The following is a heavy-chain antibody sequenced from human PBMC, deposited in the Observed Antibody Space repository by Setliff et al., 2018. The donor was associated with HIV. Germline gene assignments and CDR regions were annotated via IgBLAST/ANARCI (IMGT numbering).Heavy chain of an antibody. Sequence: PSETLSLTCTVSGDSISSGGFYCNWFRQYPEKGLEWIGWIHYSGRTNFNPSLRSRATISFDTSKNQFFLMLSSVTAADTAVYYCARSMRGYCSDTSCRTFDHWGQGTLVTVSS. CDR2: IHYSGRT. CDR3: ARSMRGYCSDTSCRTFDH. D-gene: IGHD2-2*01. V-gene: IGHV4-31*03. J-gene: IGHJ4*02. CDR1: GDSISSGGFY.